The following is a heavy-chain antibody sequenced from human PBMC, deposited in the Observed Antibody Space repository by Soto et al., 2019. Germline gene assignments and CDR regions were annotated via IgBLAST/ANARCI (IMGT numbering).Heavy chain of an antibody. D-gene: IGHD1-7*01. CDR3: AGYNWNYYFDP. Sequence: SETLSLTCTVSGGSVRDGSYYWAWLRQPPGKGLEWIGHIYHGGSTIYNPSLKSRVTISIDTSKSQFSLNLNSMTAADTAVYYCAGYNWNYYFDPWGQGTLVTVSS. V-gene: IGHV4-61*01. J-gene: IGHJ5*02. CDR1: GGSVRDGSYY. CDR2: IYHGGST.